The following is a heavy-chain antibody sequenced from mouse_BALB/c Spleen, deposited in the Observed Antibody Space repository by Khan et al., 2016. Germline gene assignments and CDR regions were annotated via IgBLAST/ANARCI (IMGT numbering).Heavy chain of an antibody. CDR1: GFTFSGFG. V-gene: IGHV5-17*02. J-gene: IGHJ3*01. D-gene: IGHD2-1*01. CDR2: ISRGSSTI. CDR3: ARSGGNYWFAY. Sequence: EVELVESGGGLVQPGGSRKLSCAASGFTFSGFGMHWVRQAPEKGLEWVAYISRGSSTIYYADTVKGRFTISRDNPKNTLFLQMTSLRSDDTAMYYCARSGGNYWFAYWGQGTLVTVSA.